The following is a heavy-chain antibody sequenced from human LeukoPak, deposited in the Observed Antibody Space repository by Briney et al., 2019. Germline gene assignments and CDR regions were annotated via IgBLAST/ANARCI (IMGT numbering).Heavy chain of an antibody. D-gene: IGHD3-3*01. Sequence: ASVKVSCKASGYTFTNYDINWVRQATGQGLEWMGWMNPNSGNTGYAQKFQGRVTITRNTSINTAYMELSSLRSEDTAVYYCARGAPDFWSVYYMDVWGKGTTVTVSS. CDR1: GYTFTNYD. V-gene: IGHV1-8*03. CDR3: ARGAPDFWSVYYMDV. CDR2: MNPNSGNT. J-gene: IGHJ6*03.